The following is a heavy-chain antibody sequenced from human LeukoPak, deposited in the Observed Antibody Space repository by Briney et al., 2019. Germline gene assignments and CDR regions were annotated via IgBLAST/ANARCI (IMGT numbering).Heavy chain of an antibody. CDR2: IGDTGTKT. CDR1: GFTFSSNA. V-gene: IGHV3-23*01. CDR3: AKGRALWTYDFDS. D-gene: IGHD3/OR15-3a*01. Sequence: PGGSLRLSCAASGFTFSSNAMSWVPQAPGKGLEWVSGIGDTGTKTFYAHPVKGRFTISRDLSKDTLFLEMHNLRAEDTAVYYCAKGRALWTYDFDSWGQGTLVTVSS. J-gene: IGHJ4*02.